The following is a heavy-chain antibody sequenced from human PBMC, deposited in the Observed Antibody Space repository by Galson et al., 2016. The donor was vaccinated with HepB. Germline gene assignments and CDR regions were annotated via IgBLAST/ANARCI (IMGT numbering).Heavy chain of an antibody. J-gene: IGHJ4*02. CDR3: ARDPISFYGDSQFDY. V-gene: IGHV3-74*01. CDR2: IKYDGSST. CDR1: GFTFSDNW. Sequence: SLRLSCAASGFTFSDNWMHWVRQVPGKGLVWVSRIKYDGSSTTYADSVKGRFTISRDNAKNTLYLQMNSLRAEDTAVYYCARDPISFYGDSQFDYWGQGTLVTVSS. D-gene: IGHD4-17*01.